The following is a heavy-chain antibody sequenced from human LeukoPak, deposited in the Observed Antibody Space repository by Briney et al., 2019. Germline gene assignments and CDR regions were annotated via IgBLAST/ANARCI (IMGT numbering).Heavy chain of an antibody. CDR2: INSDGSST. V-gene: IGHV3-74*01. D-gene: IGHD3-22*01. Sequence: PGGSLRLSCAASGFTFSSYWMRWVRQAPGKGLVWVSRINSDGSSTSYADSVKGRFTISRDNAKNTLYLQMNSLRSDDTAVYYCARGEYYDSSGYYNWGQGTLVTVSS. CDR1: GFTFSSYW. J-gene: IGHJ4*02. CDR3: ARGEYYDSSGYYN.